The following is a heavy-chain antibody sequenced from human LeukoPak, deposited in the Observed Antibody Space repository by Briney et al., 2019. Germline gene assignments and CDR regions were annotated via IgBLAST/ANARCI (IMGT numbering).Heavy chain of an antibody. CDR1: GFTFSSYA. Sequence: PGGSLRLSCAASGFTFSSYAMSWVRQAPGKGLEWVSAISGSGGSTCYADSVKGRFTISRDNSKNTLYLQMNSLRAEDTAVYYCAKVTPRYCSSTSCPGGAPWAWFDPWGQGTLVTVSS. CDR2: ISGSGGST. J-gene: IGHJ5*02. D-gene: IGHD2-2*01. V-gene: IGHV3-23*01. CDR3: AKVTPRYCSSTSCPGGAPWAWFDP.